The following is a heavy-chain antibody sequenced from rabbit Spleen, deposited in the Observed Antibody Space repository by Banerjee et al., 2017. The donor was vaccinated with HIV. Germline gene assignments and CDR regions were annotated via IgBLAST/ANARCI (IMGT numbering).Heavy chain of an antibody. J-gene: IGHJ6*01. V-gene: IGHV1S45*01. Sequence: EQLEESGGGLVKPEGSLTLTCKASGVSFSAGYYMCWVRQAPGKGLEWIACIHAGSSNNIYYATWAKGRFTISKTSSTTVTLQMTSLTAADTATYFCARDLVTVIGWNFSLWGQGTLVTVS. CDR3: ARDLVTVIGWNFSL. CDR1: GVSFSAGYY. CDR2: IHAGSSNNI. D-gene: IGHD1-1*01.